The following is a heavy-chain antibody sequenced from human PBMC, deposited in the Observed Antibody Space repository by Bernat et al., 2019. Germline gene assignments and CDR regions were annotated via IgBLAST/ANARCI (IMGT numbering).Heavy chain of an antibody. CDR2: IYYSGST. CDR1: GGSISSGDYY. CDR3: AREDRMVRGQKYYYYGMDV. D-gene: IGHD3-10*01. J-gene: IGHJ6*02. Sequence: QVQLQESGPGLVKPSQTLSLTCTVSGGSISSGDYYWSWIRQPPGKGLEWIGYIYYSGSTYYNPSLKSRVTISVDTSKNQFSLKLSSVTAADTAVYYCAREDRMVRGQKYYYYGMDVWGQGTTVTVSS. V-gene: IGHV4-30-4*01.